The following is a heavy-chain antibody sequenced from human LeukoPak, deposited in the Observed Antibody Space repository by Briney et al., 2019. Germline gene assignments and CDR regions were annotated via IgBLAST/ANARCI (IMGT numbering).Heavy chain of an antibody. D-gene: IGHD3-10*01. CDR2: IYYSGST. J-gene: IGHJ4*02. CDR1: GGSISSYY. V-gene: IGHV4-59*01. CDR3: ARVLWFGEYQYYFDY. Sequence: SETLSLTCTVSGGSISSYYWSWIGQPPGKGLEWIGYIYYSGSTNYNPSLKSRVTISVDTSKNQFSLKLSSVTAADTAVYYCARVLWFGEYQYYFDYWGQGTLVTVSP.